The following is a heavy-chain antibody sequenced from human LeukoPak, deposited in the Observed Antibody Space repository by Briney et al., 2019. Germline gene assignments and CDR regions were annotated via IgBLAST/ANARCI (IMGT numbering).Heavy chain of an antibody. CDR1: GDSISSYC. D-gene: IGHD2-21*01. J-gene: IGHJ4*02. CDR3: ARGVVIAPQTFDY. Sequence: SETLSLTCTVSGDSISSYCWSWIRQPPGKGLEWIGYIYYSGSTNYNPSLKSRVTISVDTSKNQFSLKLSSVTAADTAVYYCARGVVIAPQTFDYWGQGTRVTVSS. CDR2: IYYSGST. V-gene: IGHV4-59*13.